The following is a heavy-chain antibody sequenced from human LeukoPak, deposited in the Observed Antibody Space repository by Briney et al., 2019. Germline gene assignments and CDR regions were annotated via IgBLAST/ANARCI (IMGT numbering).Heavy chain of an antibody. CDR3: AKDLTPYYDFSSGMDV. CDR1: GFTFSSYA. V-gene: IGHV3-30-3*01. J-gene: IGHJ6*02. Sequence: GGSLRLSCAASGFTFSSYAMHWVRQAPGKGLEWVAVISYDGSNKYYADSVKGRFTISRDNSKNTLYLQMNSLRAEDTAVYYCAKDLTPYYDFSSGMDVWGQGTTVTVSS. D-gene: IGHD3-3*01. CDR2: ISYDGSNK.